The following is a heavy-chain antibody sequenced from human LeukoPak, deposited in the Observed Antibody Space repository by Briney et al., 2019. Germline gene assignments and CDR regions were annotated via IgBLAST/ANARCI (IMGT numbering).Heavy chain of an antibody. CDR3: ARGFPPRITVVRGVIMGAYYFDY. D-gene: IGHD3-10*01. V-gene: IGHV4-34*01. J-gene: IGHJ4*02. Sequence: SETLSLTCAVYGGSFSGYYWSWIRQPPGKGLEWIGEINHSGSTNYNPSLKSRVTISVDTSKNQFSLKLSSVTAADTAVYYCARGFPPRITVVRGVIMGAYYFDYWGQGTLVTVSS. CDR2: INHSGST. CDR1: GGSFSGYY.